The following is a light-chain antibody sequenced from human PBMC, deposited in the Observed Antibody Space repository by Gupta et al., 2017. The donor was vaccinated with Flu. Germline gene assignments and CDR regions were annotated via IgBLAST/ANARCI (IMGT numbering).Light chain of an antibody. CDR2: AAS. J-gene: IGKJ2*02. Sequence: DIQMTQSPSSLSASVGDTVTITCRASHRVATYFNWYQQKPGTVPRLLIYAASRVQDGVPSRFSGSGSGTDFTLTISRRQPEDSATYYCQQRDITPSTFGQGTKVQIK. V-gene: IGKV1-39*01. CDR1: HRVATY. CDR3: QQRDITPST.